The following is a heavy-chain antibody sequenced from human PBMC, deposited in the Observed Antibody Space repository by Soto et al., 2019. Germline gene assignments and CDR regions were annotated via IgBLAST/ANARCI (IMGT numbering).Heavy chain of an antibody. CDR2: ISGSGGTI. CDR1: GFTFTTYI. V-gene: IGHV3-48*04. CDR3: ARLSGDHSAFFSYGMDA. D-gene: IGHD2-21*01. J-gene: IGHJ6*02. Sequence: PGGSLRLSCAASGFTFTTYIMAWVRQAPGKGLEWISYISGSGGTIHYADSVKGRFTISRDNARNTLSLQMNSLRADDTAVYYCARLSGDHSAFFSYGMDAWGQGTTVTVSS.